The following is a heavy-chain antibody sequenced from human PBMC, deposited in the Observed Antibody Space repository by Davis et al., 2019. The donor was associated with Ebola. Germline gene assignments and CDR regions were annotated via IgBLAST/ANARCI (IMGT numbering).Heavy chain of an antibody. J-gene: IGHJ4*02. CDR3: ARVPRGYIYGLYYFDY. V-gene: IGHV1-2*06. CDR2: INPNSGGT. D-gene: IGHD5-18*01. CDR1: GYTFTGYY. Sequence: ASVKVSCKASGYTFTGYYMHWVRQAPGQGLEWMGRINPNSGGTNYAQKFQGRVTMTRNTSISTAYMELSSLRSEDTAVYYCARVPRGYIYGLYYFDYWGQGTLVTVSS.